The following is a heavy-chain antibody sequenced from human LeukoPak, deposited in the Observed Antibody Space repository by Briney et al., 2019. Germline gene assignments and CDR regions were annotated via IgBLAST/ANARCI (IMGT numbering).Heavy chain of an antibody. D-gene: IGHD2-2*01. Sequence: GGSLRLSCSASELTFRNYVMHWVRQAPGKGLEYVSAISSNGDSTNYADSVRGRFTISRDNFKNTLYLQMNSLRAEDTAVYYCAKVPGPNCSSTSCPDYWGQGTLVTVSS. CDR2: ISSNGDST. V-gene: IGHV3-64*04. J-gene: IGHJ4*02. CDR3: AKVPGPNCSSTSCPDY. CDR1: ELTFRNYV.